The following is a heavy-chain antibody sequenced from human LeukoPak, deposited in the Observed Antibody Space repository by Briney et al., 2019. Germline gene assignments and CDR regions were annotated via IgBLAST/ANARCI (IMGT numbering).Heavy chain of an antibody. Sequence: GGSLRLSCAASGFTVSSNYMNWVRQAPGKGLEWVSVIYSSGSTYYADSVKGRFTISRDNSKNMLYLQMNSLRAEDTAVYYCARDLYGVSHDYWGQGTLVTVSS. CDR1: GFTVSSNY. CDR2: IYSSGST. CDR3: ARDLYGVSHDY. J-gene: IGHJ4*02. V-gene: IGHV3-53*01. D-gene: IGHD4-17*01.